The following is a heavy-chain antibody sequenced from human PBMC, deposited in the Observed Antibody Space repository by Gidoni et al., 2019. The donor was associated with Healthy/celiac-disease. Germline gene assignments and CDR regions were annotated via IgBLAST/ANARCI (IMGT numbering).Heavy chain of an antibody. Sequence: EVQLVESGGGLVQPGRSLRLSCAASGFTFDDYAMHWVRQAPGKGLEWVSGISWNSGSIGYADSVKGRFTISRDNAKNSLYLQMNSLRAEDTALYYCAKGTNTEYSSSYFDYWGQGTLVTVSS. V-gene: IGHV3-9*01. J-gene: IGHJ4*02. CDR2: ISWNSGSI. D-gene: IGHD6-6*01. CDR3: AKGTNTEYSSSYFDY. CDR1: GFTFDDYA.